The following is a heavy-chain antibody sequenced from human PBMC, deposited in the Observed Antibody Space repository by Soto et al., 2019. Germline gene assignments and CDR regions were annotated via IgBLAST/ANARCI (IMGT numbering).Heavy chain of an antibody. CDR3: ARDPPRPAC. J-gene: IGHJ4*02. V-gene: IGHV1-18*01. D-gene: IGHD2-2*01. Sequence: QVQLVQSGAEVKKPGASVKVSCKASGYTFASYAIRWMRQAPGQGLEWMGWISAYNGNTNYAQKLQGRDTMTTDTSTSTAYMELRSLSSADTAVYYCARDPPRPACWGQGTLVNVSS. CDR2: ISAYNGNT. CDR1: GYTFASYA.